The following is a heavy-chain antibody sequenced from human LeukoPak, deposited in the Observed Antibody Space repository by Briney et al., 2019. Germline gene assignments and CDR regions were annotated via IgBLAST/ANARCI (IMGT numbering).Heavy chain of an antibody. CDR2: ISTDGRDS. V-gene: IGHV3-30*18. CDR1: GFTFSSYA. D-gene: IGHD2-15*01. J-gene: IGHJ4*02. Sequence: PGGSLRLSCAASGFTFSSYAMSWVRQAPGKGLDWVAVISTDGRDSHYADSVKGRFTISRDNSKNTLYLQMNSLRAEDTAAYYCAKDPTRAASYYFDYWGQGTLVTVSS. CDR3: AKDPTRAASYYFDY.